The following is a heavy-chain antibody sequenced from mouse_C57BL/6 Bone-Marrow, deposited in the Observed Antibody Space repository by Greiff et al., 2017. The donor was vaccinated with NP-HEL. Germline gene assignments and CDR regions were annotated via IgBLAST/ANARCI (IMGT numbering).Heavy chain of an antibody. CDR3: TKGTVVNY. V-gene: IGHV14-4*01. Sequence: EVQRVESGAELVRPGASVKLSCTASGFNIKDDYMHWVKQRPEQGLEWIGWIDPENGDTEYASKFQGKATITADTSSNTAYLQLSSLTSEDTAVYYCTKGTVVNYWGQGTTLTVSS. CDR2: IDPENGDT. J-gene: IGHJ2*01. D-gene: IGHD1-1*01. CDR1: GFNIKDDY.